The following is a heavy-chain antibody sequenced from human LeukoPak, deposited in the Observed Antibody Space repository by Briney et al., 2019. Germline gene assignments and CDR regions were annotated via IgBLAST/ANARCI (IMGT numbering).Heavy chain of an antibody. Sequence: GGSLRLSCAASGFTFSSYAMSWVRQAPGKGLEWVAFIRYDGSNKYYADSVKGRFTISRDNSKNTLYLQMNSLRAEDTAVYYCAKVFQWELLSGAFDIWGQGTMVTVSS. D-gene: IGHD1-26*01. CDR1: GFTFSSYA. V-gene: IGHV3-30*02. J-gene: IGHJ3*02. CDR3: AKVFQWELLSGAFDI. CDR2: IRYDGSNK.